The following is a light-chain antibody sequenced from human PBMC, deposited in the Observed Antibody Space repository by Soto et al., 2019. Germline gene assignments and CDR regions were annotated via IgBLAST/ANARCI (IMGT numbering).Light chain of an antibody. CDR2: WAS. CDR3: QQYYTTLS. J-gene: IGKJ4*01. Sequence: DIVMTQSPDSLAVSLGERATINCKSSQSVLYNSDNKNYLAWYQQKAGQPPKLLIYWASTRDPGVPDRFSGSGFGADFTLTINTLQAEDVAVYYCQQYYTTLSFGGGTKVEIK. CDR1: QSVLYNSDNKNY. V-gene: IGKV4-1*01.